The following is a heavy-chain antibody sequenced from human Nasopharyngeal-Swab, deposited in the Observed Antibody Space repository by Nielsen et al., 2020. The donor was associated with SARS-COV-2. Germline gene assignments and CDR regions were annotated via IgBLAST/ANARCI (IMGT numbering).Heavy chain of an antibody. V-gene: IGHV4-34*01. J-gene: IGHJ3*02. CDR2: IHHSGST. Sequence: SETLSLTCAVYGGSFSGFYWTWMRQPPGKGLEGIDEIHHSGSTNYNPSLKSRVTISLDTSKNQFSLKLTSVTAADTAVYYCARGRLRRYYDYVWGSYRSAAFDIWGQGTMVTVSS. CDR1: GGSFSGFY. CDR3: ARGRLRRYYDYVWGSYRSAAFDI. D-gene: IGHD3-16*02.